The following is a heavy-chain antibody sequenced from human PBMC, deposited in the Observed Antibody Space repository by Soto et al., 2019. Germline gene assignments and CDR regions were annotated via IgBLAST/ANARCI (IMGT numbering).Heavy chain of an antibody. CDR1: GFTFSSYD. V-gene: IGHV3-23*01. CDR2: IGVYANT. CDR3: VKESTGGSPGDYLDF. D-gene: IGHD3-16*01. Sequence: EVELLESGGDLVQPGGSLRLSCAASGFTFSSYDMNWVRQAPGKGLEWVSAIGVYANTYYADSVKGRFTISRDDSRNTVQLQLNSLRVDDTAVYYCVKESTGGSPGDYLDFWGQGTLVTVSS. J-gene: IGHJ4*02.